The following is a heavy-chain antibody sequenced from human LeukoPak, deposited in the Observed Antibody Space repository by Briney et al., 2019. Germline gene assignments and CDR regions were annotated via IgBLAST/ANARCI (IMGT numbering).Heavy chain of an antibody. CDR1: GYTFTSYD. CDR2: MNPNSGNT. D-gene: IGHD3-10*01. J-gene: IGHJ4*02. Sequence: ASVKDSCKAFGYTFTSYDINWVRQATGQGLEWMGWMNPNSGNTGYAQSFDGRVTMTRITSISTAYMELSSLKSEDTAVYYCARSLFGYGSGDDYWGQGTMVTASS. V-gene: IGHV1-8*01. CDR3: ARSLFGYGSGDDY.